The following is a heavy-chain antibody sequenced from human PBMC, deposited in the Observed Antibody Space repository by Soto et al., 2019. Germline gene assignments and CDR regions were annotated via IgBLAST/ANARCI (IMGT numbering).Heavy chain of an antibody. J-gene: IGHJ4*02. CDR3: AREVSWGTVRQDYFDY. CDR1: GGSVSSGSYY. V-gene: IGHV4-61*01. CDR2: IYYSGST. D-gene: IGHD4-17*01. Sequence: QVQLQESGPGLVKPSETLSLTCTVSGGSVSSGSYYWSWIRQPPGKGLEWIGYIYYSGSTNYNPSLKSRVTISVDTSKNQFSLKLSSVTAADTAVYYCAREVSWGTVRQDYFDYWGQGTLVTVSS.